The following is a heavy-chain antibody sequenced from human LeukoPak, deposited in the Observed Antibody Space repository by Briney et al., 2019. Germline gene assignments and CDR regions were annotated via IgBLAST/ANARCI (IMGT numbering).Heavy chain of an antibody. CDR1: GFTFNNAW. J-gene: IGHJ5*02. V-gene: IGHV3-15*01. Sequence: GGSLRLSCAASGFTFNNAWMNWVRQAPGKGLEWVGRIKSKNVGGTTDYAAPVKGRFTISRDDSKNTVYLQMNSLKIEDTAVYYCTSHAAFDPWGQGTLVTVSS. CDR3: TSHAAFDP. CDR2: IKSKNVGGTT.